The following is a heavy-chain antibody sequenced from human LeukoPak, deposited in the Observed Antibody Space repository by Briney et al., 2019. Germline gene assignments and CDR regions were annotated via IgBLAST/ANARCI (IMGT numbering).Heavy chain of an antibody. CDR1: GFSFSSSA. V-gene: IGHV3-23*01. CDR2: ISDSGVYT. Sequence: PGGSLRLSCEASGFSFSSSAMSWVRQAPGKGLEWVSVISDSGVYTQFADSVKGRFTISRDNSQNTLYLQLNSLRAEDTAVYLCAKHGVTSLFYFDFWGRGTLVTVSS. CDR3: AKHGVTSLFYFDF. J-gene: IGHJ2*01. D-gene: IGHD2-21*02.